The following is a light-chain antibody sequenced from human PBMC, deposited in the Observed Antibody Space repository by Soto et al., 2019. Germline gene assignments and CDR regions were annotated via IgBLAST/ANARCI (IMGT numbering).Light chain of an antibody. CDR1: SSNIGAGHG. J-gene: IGLJ2*01. CDR3: QSCDSDLSVV. V-gene: IGLV1-40*03. Sequence: QAVVTQPPSVSGAPGQRVTISCTGSSSNIGAGHGVQWYQQPPGTAPKLLIYENNFRPSGVPVRFSGSKSGASASLAITGLQAEDEGDYYCQSCDSDLSVVFGGGTKLTVL. CDR2: ENN.